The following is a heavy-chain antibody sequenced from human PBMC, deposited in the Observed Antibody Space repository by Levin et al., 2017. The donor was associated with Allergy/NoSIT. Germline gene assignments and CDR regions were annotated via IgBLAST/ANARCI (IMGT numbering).Heavy chain of an antibody. D-gene: IGHD4-17*01. V-gene: IGHV3-21*01. CDR2: ISSSSSYI. CDR1: GFTFSSYS. J-gene: IGHJ3*02. Sequence: RGESLKISCAASGFTFSSYSMNWVRQAPGKGLEWVSSISSSSSYIYYADSVKGRFTISRDNAKNSLYLQMNSLRAEDTAVYYCARDSQYGDYVFDIWGQGTMVTVSS. CDR3: ARDSQYGDYVFDI.